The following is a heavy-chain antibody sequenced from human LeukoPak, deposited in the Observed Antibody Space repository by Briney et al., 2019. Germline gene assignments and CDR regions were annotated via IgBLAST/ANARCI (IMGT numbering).Heavy chain of an antibody. V-gene: IGHV3-23*01. CDR3: AKDDAWLQYNS. D-gene: IGHD5-24*01. J-gene: IGHJ4*02. CDR1: GFTFSTFA. Sequence: GGSLRLSCAASGFTFSTFAMIWVRQPPGKGLEWVSSIFPSGGEIHYADSVRGRFTISRDNSKSTLSLQMNSLRAEDTAIYYCAKDDAWLQYNSWGQGTLVTVSS. CDR2: IFPSGGEI.